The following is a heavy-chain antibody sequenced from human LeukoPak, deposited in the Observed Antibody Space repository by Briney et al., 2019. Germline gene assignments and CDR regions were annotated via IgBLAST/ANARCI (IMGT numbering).Heavy chain of an antibody. V-gene: IGHV3-30*18. J-gene: IGHJ5*02. CDR1: GFTFSSYG. CDR3: AKDLRPSPSPVLYDWFDP. CDR2: TSYDGSNK. D-gene: IGHD2/OR15-2a*01. Sequence: PGRSLRLSCAASGFTFSSYGMHWVRQAPGKGLEWVAVTSYDGSNKYYADSVKGRFTISRDNSKNTLYLQMNSLRAEDTAVYYCAKDLRPSPSPVLYDWFDPWGQGTLVTVSS.